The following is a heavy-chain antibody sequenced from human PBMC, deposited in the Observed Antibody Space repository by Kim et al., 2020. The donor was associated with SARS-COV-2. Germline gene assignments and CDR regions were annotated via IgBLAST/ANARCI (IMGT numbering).Heavy chain of an antibody. CDR1: GGSFSGYY. Sequence: SETLSLTCAVYGGSFSGYYWSWIRQPPGKGLEWIGEINHSGSTNYNPSLKSRVTISVDTSKNQFSLKLSSVTAADTAVYYCARAPLYYYGSGSYPLQPPYGMDVWGQGTTVTVSS. CDR2: INHSGST. D-gene: IGHD3-10*01. CDR3: ARAPLYYYGSGSYPLQPPYGMDV. J-gene: IGHJ6*02. V-gene: IGHV4-34*01.